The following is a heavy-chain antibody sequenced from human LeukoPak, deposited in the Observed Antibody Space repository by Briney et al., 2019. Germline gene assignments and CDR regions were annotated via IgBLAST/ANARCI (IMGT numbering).Heavy chain of an antibody. CDR2: VSGSGDRM. D-gene: IGHD1-1*01. Sequence: GGSLRLSCAASGFTSSSYALNWVRQAPGKGLEWVATVSGSGDRMYHADSVKGRFTISRDNSKNTIYLQMNSLRAEDTALYYCAKDFVRYNIQFDYWGQGALVTVSS. CDR3: AKDFVRYNIQFDY. J-gene: IGHJ4*02. V-gene: IGHV3-23*01. CDR1: GFTSSSYA.